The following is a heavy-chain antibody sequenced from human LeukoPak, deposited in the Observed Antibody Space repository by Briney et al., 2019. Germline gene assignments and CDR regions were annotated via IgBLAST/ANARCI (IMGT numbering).Heavy chain of an antibody. CDR1: GFTFSDYE. V-gene: IGHV3-48*03. D-gene: IGHD3-10*02. CDR3: ARGALHVFDY. Sequence: GGSLRLSCAASGFTFSDYEINWVRQAPGKGLEWVSCVSTSGSTTYYADSVKGRFTISRDNAKNSLFLQMNTLTSEDTAVYYCARGALHVFDYWGQGTPVTVSS. J-gene: IGHJ4*02. CDR2: VSTSGSTT.